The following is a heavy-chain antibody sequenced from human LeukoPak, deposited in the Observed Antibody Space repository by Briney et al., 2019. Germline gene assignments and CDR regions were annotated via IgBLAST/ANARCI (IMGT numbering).Heavy chain of an antibody. CDR1: GFSFSTYD. Sequence: GGSLRLSCVASGFSFSTYDMYWVRQAAGRGLEWVSALGTNGDSCYLGSVKGRFTISRDDGKNSLYLQMNSLGVEDTAVYYCTRELRGIASHYHGMDVWGQGTTVTVSS. V-gene: IGHV3-13*01. CDR3: TRELRGIASHYHGMDV. J-gene: IGHJ6*02. CDR2: LGTNGDS. D-gene: IGHD6-6*01.